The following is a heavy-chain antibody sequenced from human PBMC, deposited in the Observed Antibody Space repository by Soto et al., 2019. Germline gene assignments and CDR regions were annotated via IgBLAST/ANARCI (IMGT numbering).Heavy chain of an antibody. CDR2: IIPIFGTA. Sequence: GASVKVSCKASGGTFSSYAISWVRQAPGQGLEWMGGIIPIFGTANYAQKFQGRVTITADESTSTAYMELSSLRSEDTAVYYCARCIAVVRTPQGDWFDPWGQGTLVTVLL. V-gene: IGHV1-69*13. J-gene: IGHJ5*02. D-gene: IGHD6-19*01. CDR3: ARCIAVVRTPQGDWFDP. CDR1: GGTFSSYA.